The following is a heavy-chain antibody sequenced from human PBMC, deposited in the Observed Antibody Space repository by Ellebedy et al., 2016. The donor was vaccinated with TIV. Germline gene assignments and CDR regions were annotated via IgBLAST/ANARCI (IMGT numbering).Heavy chain of an antibody. J-gene: IGHJ4*02. D-gene: IGHD3-10*01. Sequence: GGSLRLXXKGSGYSFTSYWIAWVRQMPGKGLEWMGIIYPGDSDTRYSPSFQGQVTISADKSISTAYLQWSSLKASDTAMYYCARPVYYYGSGSYFFDYWGQGTLVTASS. V-gene: IGHV5-51*01. CDR2: IYPGDSDT. CDR3: ARPVYYYGSGSYFFDY. CDR1: GYSFTSYW.